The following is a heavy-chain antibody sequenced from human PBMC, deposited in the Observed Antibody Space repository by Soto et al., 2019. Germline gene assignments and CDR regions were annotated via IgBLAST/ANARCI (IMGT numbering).Heavy chain of an antibody. CDR1: GGSITNYY. D-gene: IGHD2-15*01. Sequence: PSETLSLTCTISGGSITNYYWSWIRQPPGKGLEWIGYVYFSGSTKYNPSLESRVTISADTSKNQFSLRVTSVTAADTAVYYCEKYRSSDAEGYPLDFWGQGILVTVYS. CDR2: VYFSGST. V-gene: IGHV4-59*01. J-gene: IGHJ4*02. CDR3: EKYRSSDAEGYPLDF.